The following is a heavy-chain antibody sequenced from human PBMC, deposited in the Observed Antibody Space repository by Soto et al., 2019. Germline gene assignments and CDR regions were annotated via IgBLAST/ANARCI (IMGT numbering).Heavy chain of an antibody. CDR1: GGSFSGYY. CDR3: AREIKAYVWGSYRYGEDAFDI. D-gene: IGHD3-16*02. CDR2: INHSGGT. V-gene: IGHV4-34*01. J-gene: IGHJ3*02. Sequence: PSETLSLTCAVYGGSFSGYYWSWIRQPPGKGLEWIGEINHSGGTNYNPSLKSRVTISVDTSKNQFSLKLSSVTAADTAVYYCAREIKAYVWGSYRYGEDAFDIWGQGTMVTVSS.